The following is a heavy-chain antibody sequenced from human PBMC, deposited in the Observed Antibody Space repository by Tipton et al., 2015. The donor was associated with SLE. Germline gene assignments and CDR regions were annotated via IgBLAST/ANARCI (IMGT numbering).Heavy chain of an antibody. J-gene: IGHJ4*02. CDR1: SGSISSSSYY. CDR3: ARHGVGFWNYDY. V-gene: IGHV4-39*01. D-gene: IGHD1-7*01. Sequence: TLSLTCTVSSGSISSSSYYWGWIRQPPGKGLEWIGNIYYSGNTYYNPSLKSRVTISVDTSKNQFSLKLSSVTAADTAVYYCARHGVGFWNYDYWGQGTLVTVSS. CDR2: IYYSGNT.